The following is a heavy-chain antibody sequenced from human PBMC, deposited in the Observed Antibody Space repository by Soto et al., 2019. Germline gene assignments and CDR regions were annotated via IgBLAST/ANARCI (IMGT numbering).Heavy chain of an antibody. Sequence: GGSLRLSCAASGFTFSNAWMNWVRQAPGKGLEWVGRIKSKTDGGTTDYAAPVKGRFTISRDDSKNTLYLQMNSLKTEDTAVYYCTTDPFFSGIDFDYWGQGTLVTVSS. D-gene: IGHD1-26*01. V-gene: IGHV3-15*07. J-gene: IGHJ4*02. CDR1: GFTFSNAW. CDR3: TTDPFFSGIDFDY. CDR2: IKSKTDGGTT.